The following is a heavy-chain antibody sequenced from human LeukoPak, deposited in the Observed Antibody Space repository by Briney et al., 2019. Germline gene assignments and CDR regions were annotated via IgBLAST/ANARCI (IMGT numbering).Heavy chain of an antibody. D-gene: IGHD3-10*01. Sequence: GASVKVSCKASGYTFTGYYMHWVRQAPGQGLEWMGWINPNSGGTNYAQKFQGRVTMTRDTSISTAYMELSRLRSDDTAVYYCARASHGGFSNFDYWGQGTLVTVSS. J-gene: IGHJ4*02. V-gene: IGHV1-2*02. CDR3: ARASHGGFSNFDY. CDR1: GYTFTGYY. CDR2: INPNSGGT.